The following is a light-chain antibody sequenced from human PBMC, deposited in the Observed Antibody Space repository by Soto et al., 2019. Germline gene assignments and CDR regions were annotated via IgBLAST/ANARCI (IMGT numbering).Light chain of an antibody. J-gene: IGKJ1*01. V-gene: IGKV1-39*01. CDR3: QQSYSNTWT. CDR1: QGISKY. CDR2: AAS. Sequence: DIHMTQSPSSLSASVGYIFTITCRASQGISKYLNWYQQKPGKAPKLLIYAASSLQSGVPSRLSGSGYETDLTITISSMQTEDFATYSCQQSYSNTWTFGHGTKVDI.